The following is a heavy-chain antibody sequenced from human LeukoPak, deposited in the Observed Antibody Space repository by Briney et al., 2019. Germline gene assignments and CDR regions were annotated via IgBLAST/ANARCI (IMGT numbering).Heavy chain of an antibody. Sequence: ASVKVSCKASGYTFTSYYMHWVRQAPGQGLEWMGIINPSGGRTSYAQKFQGRVTMTRDTPTSTVYMELSSLRSEDTAVYYCARDQGRSYYDSSGYYQSPPWFDPWGQGTLVTVSS. CDR3: ARDQGRSYYDSSGYYQSPPWFDP. J-gene: IGHJ5*02. V-gene: IGHV1-46*01. CDR1: GYTFTSYY. CDR2: INPSGGRT. D-gene: IGHD3-22*01.